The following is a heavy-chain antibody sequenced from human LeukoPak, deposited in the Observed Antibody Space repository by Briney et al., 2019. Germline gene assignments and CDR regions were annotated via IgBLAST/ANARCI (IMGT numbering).Heavy chain of an antibody. V-gene: IGHV3-21*01. Sequence: KTGGSLRLSCAASEFTFSTYSMNWVRQAPGKGLEWVSSISSSSSYTYYADSVKGRFTISRDNAKNSLYLQMNSLRAEDAAVYYCARGRLYYDILTDYSYYYGMDVWGKGTTVTVSS. CDR1: EFTFSTYS. D-gene: IGHD3-9*01. CDR3: ARGRLYYDILTDYSYYYGMDV. CDR2: ISSSSSYT. J-gene: IGHJ6*04.